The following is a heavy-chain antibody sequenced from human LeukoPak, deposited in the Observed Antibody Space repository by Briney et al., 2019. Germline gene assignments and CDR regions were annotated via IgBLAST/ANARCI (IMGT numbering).Heavy chain of an antibody. J-gene: IGHJ3*02. D-gene: IGHD1-26*01. V-gene: IGHV4-59*12. Sequence: SETLSLTCTVSGDSISSYYCSWIRQPPGKGLEWIGEIHHSGSTDYNPSLKSRVTISPDKSKNQFSLTLTSVTAADTAVYFCARAPLSGTYYTDAFDIWGQGTMVTVSS. CDR2: IHHSGST. CDR1: GDSISSYY. CDR3: ARAPLSGTYYTDAFDI.